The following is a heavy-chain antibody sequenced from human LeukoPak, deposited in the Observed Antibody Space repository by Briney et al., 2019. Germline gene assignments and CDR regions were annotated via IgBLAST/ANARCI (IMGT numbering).Heavy chain of an antibody. CDR3: ARVQRRLGELSSPTDY. V-gene: IGHV3-48*03. D-gene: IGHD3-16*02. J-gene: IGHJ4*02. CDR1: GFTFSSYE. Sequence: GGSLRLSCAASGFTFSSYERNWVRQAPGKGLEWVSYISSSGSTIYYADSVRGRFTISRDNAKNSLYLQMNSLRAEDTAVYYCARVQRRLGELSSPTDYWGQGTLVTVSS. CDR2: ISSSGSTI.